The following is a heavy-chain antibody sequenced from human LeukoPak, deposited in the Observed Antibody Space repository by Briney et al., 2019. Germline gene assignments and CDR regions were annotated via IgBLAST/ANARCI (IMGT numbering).Heavy chain of an antibody. CDR2: IYHSGST. V-gene: IGHV4-38-2*02. J-gene: IGHJ6*02. Sequence: PSETLSLTCTASGYSISSGYYWGWTRQPPGKGLEWIGSIYHSGSTYYNPSLKSRVTISVDTSKNQFSLKLSSVTAADTAVYYCARDRRYSGYPSYYGMDVWGQGTTVTVSS. CDR1: GYSISSGYY. D-gene: IGHD5-12*01. CDR3: ARDRRYSGYPSYYGMDV.